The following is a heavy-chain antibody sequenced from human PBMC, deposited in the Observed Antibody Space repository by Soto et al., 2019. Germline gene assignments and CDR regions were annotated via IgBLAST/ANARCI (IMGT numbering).Heavy chain of an antibody. J-gene: IGHJ4*02. CDR1: GYRSTNYW. CDR2: IDPSDSYT. D-gene: IGHD6-13*01. CDR3: ARDAADNDSLDY. Sequence: GESLKISCKGSGYRSTNYWINWVRQLPGKGLEWMGRIDPSDSYTNYRPSFQGHVTISTDKSISTAYLQWSSLKASDTAMYYCARDAADNDSLDYWGQGSLVTVSS. V-gene: IGHV5-10-1*01.